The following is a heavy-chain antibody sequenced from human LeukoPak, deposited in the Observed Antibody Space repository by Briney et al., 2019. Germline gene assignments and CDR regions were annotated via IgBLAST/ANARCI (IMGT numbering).Heavy chain of an antibody. CDR3: ARVDCSGGSCPLDY. J-gene: IGHJ4*02. Sequence: SVKVSCKASGGTFGSYAISWVRQAPGQGLEWMGGIIPIFGTANYAQKFQGRVTITADESTSTAYMELSSLRSEDTAVYYCARVDCSGGSCPLDYWGQGTLVTVSS. V-gene: IGHV1-69*13. D-gene: IGHD2-15*01. CDR2: IIPIFGTA. CDR1: GGTFGSYA.